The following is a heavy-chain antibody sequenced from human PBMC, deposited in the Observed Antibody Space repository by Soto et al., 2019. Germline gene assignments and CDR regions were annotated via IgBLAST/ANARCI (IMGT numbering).Heavy chain of an antibody. V-gene: IGHV3-11*05. CDR2: ISSSSRYT. CDR3: ARATTGRAPMDV. J-gene: IGHJ6*02. D-gene: IGHD1-1*01. CDR1: GFTVSDYD. Sequence: QVQLMESGGGLVKPGGSLRLSCAASGFTVSDYDMNWIGQAPGKGLEWVSYISSSSRYTKYADSVKGRFTISRDNAKSSLVLQMNSLSAEDMAVYYCARATTGRAPMDVWGQGTTVTVS.